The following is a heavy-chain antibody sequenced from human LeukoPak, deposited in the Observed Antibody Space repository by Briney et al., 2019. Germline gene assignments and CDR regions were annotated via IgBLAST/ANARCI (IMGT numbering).Heavy chain of an antibody. CDR2: VNREGTKI. V-gene: IGHV3-7*01. CDR3: ATSGGFVLPNAITGNWYMDV. D-gene: IGHD2-2*01. CDR1: GFTLGASW. J-gene: IGHJ6*03. Sequence: PGGSLRLSCAASGFTLGASWMTWVRQAPGKGLEWVANVNREGTKIDHLDSVKGRFTISRDSAKNALYLQMNSLRAEDTAVYFCATSGGFVLPNAITGNWYMDVWGRGTSVTVSS.